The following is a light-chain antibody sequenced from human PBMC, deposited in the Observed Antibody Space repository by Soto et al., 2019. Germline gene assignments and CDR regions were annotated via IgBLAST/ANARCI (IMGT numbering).Light chain of an antibody. Sequence: QSVLTQPPSVSGAPGQRVTISCTGSSSNIGAGYDVHWYQQLPGTAPKLLIYGNSNRPSGVPDRFSGSKSGTSASLAITGLQAEDEADYYCQSYDSRDVVFGGGTKLIVL. J-gene: IGLJ2*01. CDR1: SSNIGAGYD. V-gene: IGLV1-40*01. CDR3: QSYDSRDVV. CDR2: GNS.